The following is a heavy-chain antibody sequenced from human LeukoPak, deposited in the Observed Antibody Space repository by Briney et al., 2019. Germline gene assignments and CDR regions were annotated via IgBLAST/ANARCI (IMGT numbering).Heavy chain of an antibody. V-gene: IGHV4-59*01. J-gene: IGHJ4*02. Sequence: SETLSLTCAVSGGSISSYYWSWIRQPPGKGVEWIGFFYYSGSTNYNPSLKSRVTISVDTSKNHFSLKLSSVTAADTAVYYCARGPGGYSYGYYFDYWGQGTLVTVSS. CDR2: FYYSGST. D-gene: IGHD5-18*01. CDR3: ARGPGGYSYGYYFDY. CDR1: GGSISSYY.